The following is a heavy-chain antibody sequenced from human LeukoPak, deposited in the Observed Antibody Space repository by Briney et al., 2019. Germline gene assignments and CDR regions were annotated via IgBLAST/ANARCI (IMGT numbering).Heavy chain of an antibody. CDR3: ARGGGNYDFWSGYYAYAFDI. V-gene: IGHV4-34*01. CDR2: INHSGST. D-gene: IGHD3-3*01. CDR1: GGSFSGYY. J-gene: IGHJ3*02. Sequence: SETLSLTCAVYGGSFSGYYWGWIRQPPGKGLEWIGEINHSGSTNYNPSLKSRVTISVDTSKNQFSLKLSSVTAADTAVYYCARGGGNYDFWSGYYAYAFDIWGQGTMVTVSS.